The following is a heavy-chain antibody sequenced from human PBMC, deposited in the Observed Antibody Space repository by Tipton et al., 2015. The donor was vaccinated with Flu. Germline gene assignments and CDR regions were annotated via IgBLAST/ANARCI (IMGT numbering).Heavy chain of an antibody. CDR1: GYTFTSYD. CDR2: MNPNSGNT. V-gene: IGHV1-8*01. J-gene: IGHJ5*02. D-gene: IGHD3-3*01. CDR3: ARGRMDFWSGYYPPGGWIAP. Sequence: QMQLVQSGAEVKKPGASVKVSCKASGYTFTSYDINWVRQATGQGLEWMGWMNPNSGNTGYAQKFQGRVTMTRNTSISTAYMELSSLRSEDTAVYYCARGRMDFWSGYYPPGGWIAPWGQGTLVTVSS.